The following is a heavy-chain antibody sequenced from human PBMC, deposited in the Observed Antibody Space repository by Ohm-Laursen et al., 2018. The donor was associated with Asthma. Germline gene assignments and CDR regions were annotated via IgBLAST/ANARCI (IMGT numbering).Heavy chain of an antibody. V-gene: IGHV3-48*04. Sequence: GSLRLSCSASGFTFSSSSMNWVRQAPGKGLEWISYISSSGTTYYADSVKGRFTISRDNAKNVLLLQMNSLRAEDTAVYFCSRAISGSFYYWGQGTLVAVSS. CDR3: SRAISGSFYY. D-gene: IGHD3-10*01. J-gene: IGHJ4*02. CDR1: GFTFSSSS. CDR2: ISSSGTT.